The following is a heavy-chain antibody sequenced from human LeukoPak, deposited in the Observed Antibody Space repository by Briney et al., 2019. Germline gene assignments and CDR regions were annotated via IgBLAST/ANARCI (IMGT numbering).Heavy chain of an antibody. CDR2: DTSSTTST. V-gene: IGHV3-23*01. CDR1: EFSISHYA. Sequence: GGSLRLSCTASEFSISHYAMSWVRQAPGKRLEWVSADTSSTTSTYYASSVRGGLTISRVNSINILYPQMNSLRAHDTALHYCSKTPLGACAGAVCYSLDVWGKGTPVIVSS. J-gene: IGHJ6*04. CDR3: SKTPLGACAGAVCYSLDV. D-gene: IGHD2-21*02.